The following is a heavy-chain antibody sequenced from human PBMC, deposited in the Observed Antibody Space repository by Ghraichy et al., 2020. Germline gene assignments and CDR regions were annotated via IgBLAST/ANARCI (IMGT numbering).Heavy chain of an antibody. CDR3: ARYTNLHVVVVAATASY. Sequence: ASVKVSCKASGYTFTYCSLHWLQQAPGQGLERMRWITLYNGNINYAKKFQSRVTITRDMSLRTAYIELSSLRSEDSAVYYWARYTNLHVVVVAATASYWGQGTLVTVSS. D-gene: IGHD2-15*01. V-gene: IGHV1-68*02. CDR2: ITLYNGNI. J-gene: IGHJ4*02. CDR1: GYTFTYCS.